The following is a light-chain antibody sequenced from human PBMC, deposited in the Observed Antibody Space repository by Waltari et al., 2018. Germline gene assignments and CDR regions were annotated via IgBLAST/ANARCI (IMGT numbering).Light chain of an antibody. CDR3: SSYTSSSTVV. CDR1: SSDVGAFNY. CDR2: DVN. V-gene: IGLV2-14*03. J-gene: IGLJ2*01. Sequence: QSALTQPVSVSGSPEQSITISCTGTSSDVGAFNYVSWYQQHPGKVPKRIIYDVNKRPSGVSNRFSGSKSGNTASLTISGLQPEDEAYYYCSSYTSSSTVVFGGGTMLTVL.